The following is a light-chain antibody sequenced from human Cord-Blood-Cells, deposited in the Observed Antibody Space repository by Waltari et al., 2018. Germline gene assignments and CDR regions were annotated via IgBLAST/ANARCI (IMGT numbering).Light chain of an antibody. CDR3: CSYAGSSTYVV. CDR1: SSDVGGYDL. CDR2: EGS. Sequence: SALTQPASVSGSPGQSITLSCTASSSDVGGYDLFSWYQQHPGKAPKLMIYEGSKRPSGVSNRFSGSKSGNTGSLTISGLQAEDEADYYCCSYAGSSTYVVFGGGTKLTVL. V-gene: IGLV2-23*01. J-gene: IGLJ2*01.